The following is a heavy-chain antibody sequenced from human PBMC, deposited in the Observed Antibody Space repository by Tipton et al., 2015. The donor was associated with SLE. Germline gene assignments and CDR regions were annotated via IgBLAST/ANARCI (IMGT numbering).Heavy chain of an antibody. V-gene: IGHV4-59*12. Sequence: TLSLTCYVTGASISNYYWTWIRQPPGKGLGWIGNVYKNYNPTLESRATISVDTSRNQFSLKLSSGTAADTAVYYCARDVQSAERSTYYYMDAWGKGTAVAASS. CDR2: VYKN. CDR1: GASISNYY. J-gene: IGHJ6*03. D-gene: IGHD1-26*01. CDR3: ARDVQSAERSTYYYMDA.